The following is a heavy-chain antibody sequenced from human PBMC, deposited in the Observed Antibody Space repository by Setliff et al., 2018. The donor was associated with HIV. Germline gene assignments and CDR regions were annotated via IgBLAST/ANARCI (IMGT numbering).Heavy chain of an antibody. Sequence: GGSLRLSCAASGFTFSSYSMSWIRQAPGKGLEWVSYISSSSSYTNYADSVKGRFTISRDNAKNSLYLQMNSLRAEDTAVYYCAKGDSFVFSYVYPDYWGPGTLVTVSS. D-gene: IGHD3-22*01. CDR1: GFTFSSYS. J-gene: IGHJ4*02. CDR2: ISSSSSYT. CDR3: AKGDSFVFSYVYPDY. V-gene: IGHV3-21*05.